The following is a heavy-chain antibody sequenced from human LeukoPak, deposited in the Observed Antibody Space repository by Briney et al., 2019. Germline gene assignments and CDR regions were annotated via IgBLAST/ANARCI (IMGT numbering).Heavy chain of an antibody. D-gene: IGHD6-13*01. CDR1: GFTVSSYA. CDR3: AKAPSIAAAGTFDY. Sequence: PGGSLRLSCAASGFTVSSYAMSWVRQAPGKGLEWVSAISVSGGSTYYAASVKGRFTISRDNSTNTLYLQMNSLSAEDTAVYYCAKAPSIAAAGTFDYWGQGTLVTVSS. V-gene: IGHV3-23*01. CDR2: ISVSGGST. J-gene: IGHJ4*02.